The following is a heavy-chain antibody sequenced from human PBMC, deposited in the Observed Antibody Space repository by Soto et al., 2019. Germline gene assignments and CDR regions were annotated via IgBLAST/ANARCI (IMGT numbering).Heavy chain of an antibody. J-gene: IGHJ5*02. CDR3: ASPKIAFYNWFDP. CDR1: GGSISSSSYY. D-gene: IGHD3-3*02. Sequence: SETLSLTCTVSGGSISSSSYYWGWIRQPPGKGLEWIGSIYYIVITYYNPSLKSRVTISVDTSENQFSLKLSSVTAADTAVYYCASPKIAFYNWFDPWGQGTLVTVSS. CDR2: IYYIVIT. V-gene: IGHV4-39*01.